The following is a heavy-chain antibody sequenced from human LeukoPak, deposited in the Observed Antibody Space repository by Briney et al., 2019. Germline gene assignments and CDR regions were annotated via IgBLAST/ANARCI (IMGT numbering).Heavy chain of an antibody. Sequence: GGSLRLSCAASGFAVSSNYMNWVRQAPGQGLEWVSVIYSGGNTYYADSVKGRFTISRDNSKNTAYLQMNSLRAEDTAVYYCAREYYYGSSGPFDYWGQGTLVTVSS. CDR3: AREYYYGSSGPFDY. CDR2: IYSGGNT. D-gene: IGHD3-22*01. V-gene: IGHV3-53*01. J-gene: IGHJ4*02. CDR1: GFAVSSNY.